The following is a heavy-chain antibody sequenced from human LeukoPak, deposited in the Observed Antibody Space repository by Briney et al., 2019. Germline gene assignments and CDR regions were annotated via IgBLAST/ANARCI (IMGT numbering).Heavy chain of an antibody. J-gene: IGHJ5*02. D-gene: IGHD6-19*01. CDR3: VKVGGGGGWYWSP. V-gene: IGHV3-23*01. Sequence: GGSLRLSCTGSGFTFSNYVMSWVRQAPGKRLEWVAGLHVRGDDTDYADRVKGRFTIYRDNSKNKLFLQMNILRVEDTAVYYCVKVGGGGGWYWSPWGQGTLVTVSS. CDR2: LHVRGDDT. CDR1: GFTFSNYV.